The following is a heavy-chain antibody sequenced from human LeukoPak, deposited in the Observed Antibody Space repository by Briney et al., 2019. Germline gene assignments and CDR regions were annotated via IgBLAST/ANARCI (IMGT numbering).Heavy chain of an antibody. J-gene: IGHJ4*02. CDR2: FDPEDGET. V-gene: IGHV1-24*01. D-gene: IGHD2-8*01. CDR1: GYTLTELS. CDR3: ATWFGEGYCTNGVCLNDY. Sequence: ASVKVSCKVSGYTLTELSMHWVRQAPGKGLEWMGGFDPEDGETIYAQKFQGRVTMTEDTSTDTAYMELSSLRSEDTAVYYCATWFGEGYCTNGVCLNDYWGQGTLVTVSS.